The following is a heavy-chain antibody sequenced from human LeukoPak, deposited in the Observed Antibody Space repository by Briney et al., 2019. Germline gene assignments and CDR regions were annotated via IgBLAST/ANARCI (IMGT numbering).Heavy chain of an antibody. CDR3: ARGGRRLGVTTLGWFDP. CDR2: VNTNTGNP. Sequence: ASVKVSCKASGYTFTSYAMNWGRQAPGQGLEWMGWVNTNTGNPTYAQGFTGRFVFSLDTSVSTAYLQISSLKAEDTAVYYCARGGRRLGVTTLGWFDPWGQGTLVTVSS. D-gene: IGHD4-11*01. CDR1: GYTFTSYA. J-gene: IGHJ5*02. V-gene: IGHV7-4-1*02.